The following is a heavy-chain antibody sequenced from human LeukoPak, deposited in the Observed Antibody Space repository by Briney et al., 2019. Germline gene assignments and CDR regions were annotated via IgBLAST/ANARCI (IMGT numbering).Heavy chain of an antibody. D-gene: IGHD2-2*01. CDR2: IYPGDSDT. CDR1: GYSFTSYW. CDR3: ARREYCSSTSCYYFDY. J-gene: IGHJ4*02. V-gene: IGHV5-51*01. Sequence: PGESLKISCKGSGYSFTSYWIGWVRQMPGKGLEWMGIIYPGDSDTRYSPSFQGQVTISADKSISTAYLQWSSLKASGTAMYYCARREYCSSTSCYYFDYWGQGTLVTVSS.